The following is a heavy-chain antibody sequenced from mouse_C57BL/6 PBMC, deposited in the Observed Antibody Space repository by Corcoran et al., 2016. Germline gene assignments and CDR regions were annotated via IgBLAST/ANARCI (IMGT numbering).Heavy chain of an antibody. J-gene: IGHJ4*01. Sequence: QVTLKESGPGILQSSQTLSLTCSFSGFSLSTSGMGVSWIRQPSGKGLEWLAHIYWDDDKRYNPSLKSRLTISKDTSRNQVFLKITSVDTADTATYYCARRGIYYGYDDEGYYAMDYWGQGTSVTVSS. CDR3: ARRGIYYGYDDEGYYAMDY. CDR2: IYWDDDK. D-gene: IGHD2-2*01. V-gene: IGHV8-12*01. CDR1: GFSLSTSGMG.